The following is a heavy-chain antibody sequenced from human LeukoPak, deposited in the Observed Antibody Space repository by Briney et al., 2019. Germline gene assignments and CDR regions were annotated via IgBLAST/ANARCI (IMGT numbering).Heavy chain of an antibody. CDR2: IWYDGSNK. J-gene: IGHJ4*02. V-gene: IGHV3-30*02. D-gene: IGHD3-3*01. CDR1: GFTFSSYD. CDR3: AKAPSLEWDDY. Sequence: GGSLRLSCAASGFTFSSYDMHWVRQAPGKGLDWVAFIWYDGSNKHYIDSVKGRFTISRDNSKNTLNLQMNSLRAEDTAVYYCAKAPSLEWDDYWGQGTLVTVSS.